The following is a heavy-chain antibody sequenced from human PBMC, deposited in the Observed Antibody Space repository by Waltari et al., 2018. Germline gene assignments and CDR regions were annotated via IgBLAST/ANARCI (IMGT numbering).Heavy chain of an antibody. D-gene: IGHD4-17*01. CDR1: GYTLTELS. J-gene: IGHJ6*02. CDR2: FDPEDGET. V-gene: IGHV1-24*01. Sequence: QVQLVQSGAEVKKPGASVKVSCKVSGYTLTELSLPWVRQAPGKGLEWMGGFDPEDGETIYAQKFQGRVTMTEDTSTDTAYMELSSLRSEDTAVYYCATASMTTVTTVPQNYGMDVWGQGTTVTVSS. CDR3: ATASMTTVTTVPQNYGMDV.